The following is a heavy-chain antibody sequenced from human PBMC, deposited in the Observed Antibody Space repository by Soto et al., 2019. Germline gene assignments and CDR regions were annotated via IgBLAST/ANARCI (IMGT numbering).Heavy chain of an antibody. J-gene: IGHJ5*02. Sequence: SSLKVSFKGCGVGFRSYAIGWVRQAPVRGVDWMGGIIPIFGTANYSQKFQCRVTITADESTSTAYMELSSLRSEDTAVYYCARSAFSITMVRGVSSNWFDPWGQGTLVTVSS. D-gene: IGHD3-10*01. CDR1: GVGFRSYA. CDR3: ARSAFSITMVRGVSSNWFDP. V-gene: IGHV1-69*13. CDR2: IIPIFGTA.